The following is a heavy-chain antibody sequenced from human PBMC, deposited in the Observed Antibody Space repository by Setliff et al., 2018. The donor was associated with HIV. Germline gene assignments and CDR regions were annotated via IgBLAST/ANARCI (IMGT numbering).Heavy chain of an antibody. CDR1: GFTFSSCA. D-gene: IGHD1-26*01. Sequence: GGSLRLSCAASGFTFSSCAMSWVRQAPGKGLEWVSVIYSGGTTYYADSVKGRFTISRHNSKNTLYLQMNSLRDEDTAVYYCARDARGSYHYYYYYMDVWGKGTTVTVSS. V-gene: IGHV3-23*03. J-gene: IGHJ6*03. CDR2: IYSGGTT. CDR3: ARDARGSYHYYYYYMDV.